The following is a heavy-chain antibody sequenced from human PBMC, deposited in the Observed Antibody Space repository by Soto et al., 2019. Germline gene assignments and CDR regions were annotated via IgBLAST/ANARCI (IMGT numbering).Heavy chain of an antibody. CDR1: GGSFSGYY. V-gene: IGHV4-34*01. CDR2: INHSGST. CDR3: ARDKMTGLFDK. D-gene: IGHD3-9*01. J-gene: IGHJ4*02. Sequence: SETLSLTCAVYGGSFSGYYWTWIRQPPGTGLEWIGEINHSGSTNYNPSLKSRVTISVDTSKNQFSLKLTSVTAADTAVYYCARDKMTGLFDKWGQGTLVTVSS.